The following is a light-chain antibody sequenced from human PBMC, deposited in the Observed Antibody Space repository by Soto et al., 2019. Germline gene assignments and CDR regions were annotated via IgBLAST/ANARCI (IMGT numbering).Light chain of an antibody. V-gene: IGKV3-20*01. J-gene: IGKJ5*01. CDR1: QSVSSSY. Sequence: ERVLTQSRGTLSLSPGERATLSCRASQSVSSSYLAWYQQKPGQAPRLLIYGASSRATGIPDRFSGSGSGTDFTLTISRLVPEDFAVYYCQQYGSSPPNTFGQGTRLEIK. CDR2: GAS. CDR3: QQYGSSPPNT.